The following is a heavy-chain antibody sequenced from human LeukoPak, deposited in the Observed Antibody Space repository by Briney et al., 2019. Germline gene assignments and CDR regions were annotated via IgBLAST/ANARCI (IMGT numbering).Heavy chain of an antibody. V-gene: IGHV3-74*01. CDR3: ARTQIFGGAFDI. D-gene: IGHD3-3*01. J-gene: IGHJ3*02. CDR1: GFTFSSHW. Sequence: GGSLRLSCAASGFTFSSHWMHWVRQVPGKGPVWVSRINTDESDTTYADSVKGRFTISRDNAKNSLYLQMNSLRAEDTAVYYCARTQIFGGAFDIWGQGTMVTVSS. CDR2: INTDESDT.